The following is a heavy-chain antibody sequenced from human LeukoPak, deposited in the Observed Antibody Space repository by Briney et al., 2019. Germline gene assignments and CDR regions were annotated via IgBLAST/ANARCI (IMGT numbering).Heavy chain of an antibody. CDR2: ISGSGGST. CDR1: GFTFDDYA. Sequence: PGGSLRLSCAASGFTFDDYAMHWVRQAPVKGLEWVSAISGSGGSTYYADSVKGRFTISRDNSKNTLYLQMNSLRAEDTAVYYCAKEHSDAFDIWGQGTMVTVSS. CDR3: AKEHSDAFDI. J-gene: IGHJ3*02. V-gene: IGHV3-23*01.